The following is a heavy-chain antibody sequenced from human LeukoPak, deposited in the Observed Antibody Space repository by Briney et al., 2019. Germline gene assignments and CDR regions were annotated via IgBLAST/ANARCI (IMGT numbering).Heavy chain of an antibody. J-gene: IGHJ4*02. D-gene: IGHD6-19*01. Sequence: PGGSLRLSCAASGFIVNNKYMTWVRQAPGKGLEWVSLIYNDGRTYYADSVKGRFTISRDNSKNTLFLQMNSLRAEDTAVYYCAKDHSSGWPYCFPYWGQGTLVTVSS. CDR2: IYNDGRT. V-gene: IGHV3-53*01. CDR1: GFIVNNKY. CDR3: AKDHSSGWPYCFPY.